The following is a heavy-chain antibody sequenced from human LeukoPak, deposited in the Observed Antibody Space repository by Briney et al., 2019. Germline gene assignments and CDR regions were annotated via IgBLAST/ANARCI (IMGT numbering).Heavy chain of an antibody. CDR2: IKQDGSEK. V-gene: IGHV3-7*05. CDR3: ARDQGAFDM. J-gene: IGHJ3*02. CDR1: GITLSTYW. Sequence: GGSLRLSCAGSGITLSTYWMSWIRQAPGKGLEWVGHIKQDGSEKYFVDSLRGRFTISRDNARNSLFLQMNSLRAEDTAVYYCARDQGAFDMWGQGKMVTVSS.